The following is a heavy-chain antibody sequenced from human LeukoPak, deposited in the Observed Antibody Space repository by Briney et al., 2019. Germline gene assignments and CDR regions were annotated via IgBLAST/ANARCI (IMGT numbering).Heavy chain of an antibody. V-gene: IGHV4-61*02. CDR3: ARYSSSWYYFDY. CDR1: GGSISSGSYY. CDR2: IYTSGST. D-gene: IGHD6-13*01. J-gene: IGHJ4*02. Sequence: PSETLSLTCTVSGGSISSGSYYWSWIRQPAGKGLEWIGRIYTSGSTNYNPPLKSRVTISVDTSKNQFSLKLSSVTAADTAVYYCARYSSSWYYFDYWGQGALVTVSS.